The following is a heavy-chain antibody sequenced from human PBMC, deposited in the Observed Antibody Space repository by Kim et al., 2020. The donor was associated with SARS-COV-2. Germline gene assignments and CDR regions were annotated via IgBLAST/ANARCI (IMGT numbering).Heavy chain of an antibody. CDR1: GFTFGDYA. J-gene: IGHJ4*02. D-gene: IGHD3-22*01. CDR3: TRVWYYYDSSGYYYLDY. CDR2: IRSKAYGGTT. V-gene: IGHV3-49*04. Sequence: GGSLRLSCTASGFTFGDYAMSWVRQAPGKGLEWVGFIRSKAYGGTTEYAASVKGRFTISRDDSKSIAYLQMNSLKTEDTAVYYCTRVWYYYDSSGYYYLDYWGQGTLVTVSS.